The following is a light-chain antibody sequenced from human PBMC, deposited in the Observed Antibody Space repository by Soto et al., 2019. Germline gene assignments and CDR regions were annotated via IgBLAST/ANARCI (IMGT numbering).Light chain of an antibody. Sequence: QAVVTQEPSFSVSPGGTVTLTCGLSSGSVSTTYYPSWYQQTPGQAPRTLIYNTDARPSGVPDPFSGSILGNKAALTITGAQADDDSDYYCLLYMGVGICVFGGGTKLTVL. J-gene: IGLJ3*02. CDR1: SGSVSTTYY. V-gene: IGLV8-61*01. CDR3: LLYMGVGICV. CDR2: NTD.